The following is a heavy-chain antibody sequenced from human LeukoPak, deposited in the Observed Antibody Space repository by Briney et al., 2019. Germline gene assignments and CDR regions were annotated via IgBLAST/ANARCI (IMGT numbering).Heavy chain of an antibody. J-gene: IGHJ4*02. CDR2: IIPSGHTT. D-gene: IGHD5-24*01. CDR3: AKDDRWLQFCC. Sequence: GGSLRLSCVASGFTLSSHGMNWVRQAPGKGLEWVSGIIPSGHTTYYADSVRGRFTISRDNSRSTVYLQMNSLRAEDTAVYYCAKDDRWLQFCCWGQGTLVTVSA. CDR1: GFTLSSHG. V-gene: IGHV3-23*01.